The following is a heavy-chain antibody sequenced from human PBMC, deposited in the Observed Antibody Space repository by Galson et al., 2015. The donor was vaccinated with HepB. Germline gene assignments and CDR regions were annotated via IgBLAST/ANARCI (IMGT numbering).Heavy chain of an antibody. Sequence: SLRLSCAASGFTFSSYAMSWVRQAPGKGLEWVSAISGSGTNTYYADSVKGRFTTSRDNSKNTLNLQMNSLRAEDTAVYYCAKSSMLVVVIGSFNIWGQGTMVTVSS. CDR3: AKSSMLVVVIGSFNI. V-gene: IGHV3-23*01. CDR1: GFTFSSYA. CDR2: ISGSGTNT. J-gene: IGHJ3*02. D-gene: IGHD3-22*01.